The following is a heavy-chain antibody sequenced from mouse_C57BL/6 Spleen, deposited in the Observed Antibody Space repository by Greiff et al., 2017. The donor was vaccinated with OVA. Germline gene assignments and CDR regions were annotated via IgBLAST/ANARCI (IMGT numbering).Heavy chain of an antibody. CDR2: IDPSDSYT. J-gene: IGHJ2*01. Sequence: VQLQQPGAELVKPGASVKLSCKASGYTFTSYWMQWVKQRPGQGLEWIGEIDPSDSYTNYNQKFKGKATLTVDTSSSTAYMQLSSLTSEDSAVYDSERGNDGYLPFDYWGQGTTLTVSS. D-gene: IGHD2-3*01. CDR1: GYTFTSYW. CDR3: ERGNDGYLPFDY. V-gene: IGHV1-50*01.